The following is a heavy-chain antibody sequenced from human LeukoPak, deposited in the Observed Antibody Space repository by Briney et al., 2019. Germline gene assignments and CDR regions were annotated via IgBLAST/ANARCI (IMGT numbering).Heavy chain of an antibody. D-gene: IGHD3-16*01. CDR1: GFTFSNAW. Sequence: PGGSLRLSRAASGFTFSNAWMSWVRQAPGKGLEWVGRIKSKTAGETTDYAAPVKGRFTISRDDSKNTLYLQMNSLKTEDTGMYYCNTLPATVLRLHDWSPWGQGTLVTVSS. J-gene: IGHJ5*02. CDR2: IKSKTAGETT. V-gene: IGHV3-15*01. CDR3: NTLPATVLRLHDWSP.